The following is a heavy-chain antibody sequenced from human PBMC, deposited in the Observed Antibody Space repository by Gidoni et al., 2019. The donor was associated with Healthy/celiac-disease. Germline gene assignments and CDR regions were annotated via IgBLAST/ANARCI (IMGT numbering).Heavy chain of an antibody. CDR2: ISSSSSTI. J-gene: IGHJ6*03. V-gene: IGHV3-48*02. CDR3: ARVSAPPYDSGYYYYMDV. CDR1: GFTFSSYS. D-gene: IGHD3-22*01. Sequence: EVQLVESGGGLVQPGGSLRLSCAASGFTFSSYSMNWVRQAPGKGPEWVSYISSSSSTIYYADSVKGRFTISRDNAKNSLYLQMNSLRDEDTAVYYCARVSAPPYDSGYYYYMDVWGKGTTVTVSS.